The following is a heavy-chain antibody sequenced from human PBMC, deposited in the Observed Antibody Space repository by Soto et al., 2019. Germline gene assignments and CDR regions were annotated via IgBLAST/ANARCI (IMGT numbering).Heavy chain of an antibody. J-gene: IGHJ6*02. CDR3: AKDRNFKDNYGMDV. Sequence: GGSLRLSCRDSGLTFSSWVRQAPGKWLEWVSGISGSCGYKYYADPVKGRFTISRDDSKNTVYLQLNSLRAEDTAVYYCAKDRNFKDNYGMDVWGQGTTVTVSS. D-gene: IGHD1-7*01. CDR1: GLTFSS. CDR2: ISGSCGYK. V-gene: IGHV3-23*01.